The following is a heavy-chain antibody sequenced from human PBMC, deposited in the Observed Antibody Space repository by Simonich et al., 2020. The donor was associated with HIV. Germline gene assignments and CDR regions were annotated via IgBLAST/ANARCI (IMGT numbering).Heavy chain of an antibody. J-gene: IGHJ3*02. V-gene: IGHV1-69-2*01. CDR1: GYTFTDYY. D-gene: IGHD3-16*02. CDR2: VEPENGEK. Sequence: EVQLVQSGAEVKKPGATVKISCKVSGYTFTDYYMHWVQQAPGKGLEWMGLVEPENGEKTYTEKFQGRGTITADTSTDTAYMELSSLRSEDTAVYYCATKIIARDAFDIWGQGTLVTVSS. CDR3: ATKIIARDAFDI.